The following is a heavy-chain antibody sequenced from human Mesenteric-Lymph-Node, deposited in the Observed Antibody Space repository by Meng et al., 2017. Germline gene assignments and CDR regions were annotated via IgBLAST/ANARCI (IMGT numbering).Heavy chain of an antibody. CDR2: IYYSGST. V-gene: IGHV4-61*01. CDR3: ARSELMSGSDFDY. CDR1: GGSVSSGSYY. Sequence: QVPLQEPGPGLVRPSETLSLTCTVSGGSVSSGSYYWSWIRQPPGKGLEWIGYIYYSGSTNYNPSLKSRVTISVDTSKNQFSLKLSSVTAADTAVYYCARSELMSGSDFDYWGQGTLVTVSS. D-gene: IGHD3-10*01. J-gene: IGHJ4*02.